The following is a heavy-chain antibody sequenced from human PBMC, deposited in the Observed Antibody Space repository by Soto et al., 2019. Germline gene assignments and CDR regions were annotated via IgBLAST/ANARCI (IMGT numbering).Heavy chain of an antibody. CDR2: IYHSGST. CDR3: ARVGMVATALARCVDY. D-gene: IGHD3-10*01. J-gene: IGHJ4*02. V-gene: IGHV4-38-2*01. CDR1: GYSISSGYY. Sequence: PSETLSLTCAVSGYSISSGYYWGWIRQPPGKGLEWIGSIYHSGSTYYNPSLKSRVTISVDTSKNQFSLKLSSVTAADTAVYYCARVGMVATALARCVDYWGPGTLVTVSS.